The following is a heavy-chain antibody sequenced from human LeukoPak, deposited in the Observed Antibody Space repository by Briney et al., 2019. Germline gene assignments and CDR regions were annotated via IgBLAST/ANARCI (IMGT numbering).Heavy chain of an antibody. CDR2: IYYSGST. V-gene: IGHV4-59*01. Sequence: MASGTLSLTCTVSGGSISSYYWSWIRQPPGKGLEWIGYIYYSGSTNYNPSLKSRVTISVDTSKNQFSPKLSSVTAADTAVYYCASTKGGSSHEYFQHWGQGTLVTVSS. D-gene: IGHD6-13*01. CDR3: ASTKGGSSHEYFQH. CDR1: GGSISSYY. J-gene: IGHJ1*01.